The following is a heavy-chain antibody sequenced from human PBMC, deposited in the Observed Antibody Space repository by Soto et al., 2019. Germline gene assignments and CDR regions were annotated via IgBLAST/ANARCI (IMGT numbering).Heavy chain of an antibody. CDR2: FDPEDGET. CDR1: GYTLTELS. Sequence: ASVNVSCKVSGYTLTELSMHWVRQAPGKGLEWMGGFDPEDGETIYAQKFQGRVTMTEDTSTDTAYMELSSLRSEDTAVYYCAMTDSSGYYSTHAFDIWGQGTMVTVSS. D-gene: IGHD3-22*01. CDR3: AMTDSSGYYSTHAFDI. J-gene: IGHJ3*02. V-gene: IGHV1-24*01.